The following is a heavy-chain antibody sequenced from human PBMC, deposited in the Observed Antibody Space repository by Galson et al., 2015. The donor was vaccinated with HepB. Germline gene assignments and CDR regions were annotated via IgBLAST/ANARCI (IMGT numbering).Heavy chain of an antibody. D-gene: IGHD2-2*01. CDR2: IIPILGLS. V-gene: IGHV1-69*04. CDR3: ARDIVVLPATISHYYYAMDV. Sequence: SVKVSCKASGGTFNSYAISWVRQAPGQGLEWMGRIIPILGLSNYAQQFQGRVTITADKSTSTAYMELSSLRSEDTAVYFCARDIVVLPATISHYYYAMDVWGKGTTVTVSS. J-gene: IGHJ6*04. CDR1: GGTFNSYA.